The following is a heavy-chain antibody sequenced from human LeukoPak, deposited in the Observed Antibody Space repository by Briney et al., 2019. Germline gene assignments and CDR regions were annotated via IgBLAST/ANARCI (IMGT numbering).Heavy chain of an antibody. CDR3: ATEVEIVGASRVFDY. J-gene: IGHJ4*02. CDR2: ISAYNGNT. Sequence: ASVKVSCKASGYTFTSYGIGWVRQAPGQGLEWMGWISAYNGNTNYAQKLQGRVTMTTDTSTSTAYMELSSLRSADTAVYYCATEVEIVGASRVFDYWGQGTLVSGSS. D-gene: IGHD1-26*01. V-gene: IGHV1-18*01. CDR1: GYTFTSYG.